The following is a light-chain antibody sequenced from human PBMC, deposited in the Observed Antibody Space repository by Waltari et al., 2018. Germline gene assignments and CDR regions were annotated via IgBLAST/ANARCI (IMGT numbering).Light chain of an antibody. V-gene: IGKV3-20*01. CDR1: QSVGRS. CDR2: GAS. J-gene: IGKJ1*01. Sequence: EIALTQSPGTLSLSPGARATPSCWASQSVGRSLAWYQQKRGQAPRLLLYGASTRATGIPDRCSGSGSGTDFSLTSSRLDPEDFAVYYCQHYVKLPVTFGQGTKVEIK. CDR3: QHYVKLPVT.